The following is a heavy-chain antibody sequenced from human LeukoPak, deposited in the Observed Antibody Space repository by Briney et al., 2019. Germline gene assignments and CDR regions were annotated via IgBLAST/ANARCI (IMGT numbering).Heavy chain of an antibody. D-gene: IGHD2-2*01. Sequence: SQTLSLTCAISGDSVSSNSAAWKWIRQSPSRGLEWLGRTYYRAKWYNDYAVSMKSRITINPDTSKNQFSLQLNSVTPDDTAVHYCARYCSSTSCRAFDYWGQGTLVTVSS. J-gene: IGHJ4*02. CDR2: TYYRAKWYN. CDR3: ARYCSSTSCRAFDY. CDR1: GDSVSSNSAA. V-gene: IGHV6-1*01.